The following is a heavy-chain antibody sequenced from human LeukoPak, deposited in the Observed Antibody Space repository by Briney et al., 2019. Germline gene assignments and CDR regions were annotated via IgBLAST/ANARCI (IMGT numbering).Heavy chain of an antibody. CDR2: IYHSGST. V-gene: IGHV4-34*01. J-gene: IGHJ3*02. D-gene: IGHD7-27*01. CDR3: ARVGTGDRFRAAFDI. Sequence: PSETLSLTCAVYSGSFSGYYWSWIRQPPGKGLEWIGYIYHSGSTYYNPSLKSRVTISVDRSKNQFSLKLSSVTAADTAVYYCARVGTGDRFRAAFDIWGQGTMVTVSS. CDR1: SGSFSGYY.